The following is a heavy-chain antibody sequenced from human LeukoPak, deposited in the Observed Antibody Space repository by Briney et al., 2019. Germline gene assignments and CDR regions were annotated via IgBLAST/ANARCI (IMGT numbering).Heavy chain of an antibody. CDR3: ARGVLLWFGEPNWFDP. CDR2: MNPNSGNT. Sequence: ASVKVSCKAPGYTFTSYDINWVRQATGQGLEWMGWMNPNSGNTGYAQKFQGRVTITRNTSISTAYMELSSLRSEDTAVYYCARGVLLWFGEPNWFDPWGQGTLVTVSS. D-gene: IGHD3-10*01. V-gene: IGHV1-8*03. CDR1: GYTFTSYD. J-gene: IGHJ5*02.